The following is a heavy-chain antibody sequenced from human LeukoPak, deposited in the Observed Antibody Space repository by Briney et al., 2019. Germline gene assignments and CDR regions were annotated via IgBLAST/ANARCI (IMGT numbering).Heavy chain of an antibody. V-gene: IGHV1-46*01. Sequence: ASVKVSCKASGYTFTSYYMHWVRQAPGQGLEWMGIINPSGGSTSYAQKFQGRVTMTRDTSTSTVYMELSSLRSEDTAVYYCARDDGNLEWLLGGVDYWGQGTLVTVSS. CDR2: INPSGGST. CDR3: ARDDGNLEWLLGGVDY. CDR1: GYTFTSYY. J-gene: IGHJ4*02. D-gene: IGHD3-3*01.